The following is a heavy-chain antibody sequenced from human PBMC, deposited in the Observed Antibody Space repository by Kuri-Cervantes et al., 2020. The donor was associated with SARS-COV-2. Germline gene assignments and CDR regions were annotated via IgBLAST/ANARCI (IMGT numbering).Heavy chain of an antibody. CDR1: GFTFSSYA. CDR3: ARGCERRTNGVCYGQQPDY. D-gene: IGHD2-8*01. CDR2: ISYDGSSK. V-gene: IGHV3-30-3*01. J-gene: IGHJ4*02. Sequence: GGSLRLSCAASGFTFSSYAMHWVRQAPGKGLEWVAVISYDGSSKYYADSVKGRFTISRDNSKNTLYLQMNSLRAEDTAVYYCARGCERRTNGVCYGQQPDYWGQGTLVTVSS.